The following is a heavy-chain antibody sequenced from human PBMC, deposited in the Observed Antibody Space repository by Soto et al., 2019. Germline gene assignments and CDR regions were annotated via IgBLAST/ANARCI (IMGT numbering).Heavy chain of an antibody. CDR2: IIPILGTA. J-gene: IGHJ3*02. CDR1: GCTFSSYP. D-gene: IGHD6-19*01. Sequence: SVKVSCKASGCTFSSYPINWVRQVPGQGLEWMGGIIPILGTANYAQKFQGRVTITPDKSTSTAYMELSSLRSDDTAVYYCARVQYTSGWPYSLDIWGQGTMVTVSS. CDR3: ARVQYTSGWPYSLDI. V-gene: IGHV1-69*10.